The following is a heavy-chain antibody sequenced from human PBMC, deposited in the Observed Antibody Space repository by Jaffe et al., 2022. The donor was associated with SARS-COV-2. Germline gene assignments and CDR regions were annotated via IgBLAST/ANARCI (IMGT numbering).Heavy chain of an antibody. CDR3: AKFLDSSGYYYEALDY. CDR1: GFTFSSYA. CDR2: ISGSGGST. Sequence: EVQLLESGGGLVQPGGSLRLSCAASGFTFSSYAMSWVRQAPGKGLEWVSAISGSGGSTYYADSVKGRFTISRDNSKNTLYLQMNSLRAEDTAVYYCAKFLDSSGYYYEALDYWGQGTLVTVSS. V-gene: IGHV3-23*01. D-gene: IGHD3-22*01. J-gene: IGHJ4*02.